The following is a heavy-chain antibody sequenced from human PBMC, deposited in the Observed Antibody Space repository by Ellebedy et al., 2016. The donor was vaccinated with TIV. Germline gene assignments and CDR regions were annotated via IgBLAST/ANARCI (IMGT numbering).Heavy chain of an antibody. V-gene: IGHV3-7*03. CDR2: IKQDGSEK. CDR1: GFTFSSYW. D-gene: IGHD5-18*01. J-gene: IGHJ4*02. CDR3: AKDTVDDGYWDFGS. Sequence: GGSLRLSCAASGFTFSSYWMSWVRQAPGKGLEWVANIKQDGSEKYYVDSVKGRFTISRDNSRTSVFLQMNSLRADDTAVYYCAKDTVDDGYWDFGSWGQGTLVTVSS.